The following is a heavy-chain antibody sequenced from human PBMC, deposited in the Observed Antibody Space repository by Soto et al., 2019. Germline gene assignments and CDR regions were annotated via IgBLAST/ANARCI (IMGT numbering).Heavy chain of an antibody. V-gene: IGHV1-18*01. Sequence: QVQLVQSGAEVKKPGASVKVSCKASGYTFSSQGFSWVRQAPGQGLEWMGRISAYNGNTDYAQKLRGRVTLTTDISTGTAYMELRSLTSDDTAVYYCAREAFCGGAPGCGGMDVWGQGTTVTVSS. CDR3: AREAFCGGAPGCGGMDV. D-gene: IGHD2-21*01. CDR1: GYTFSSQG. J-gene: IGHJ6*02. CDR2: ISAYNGNT.